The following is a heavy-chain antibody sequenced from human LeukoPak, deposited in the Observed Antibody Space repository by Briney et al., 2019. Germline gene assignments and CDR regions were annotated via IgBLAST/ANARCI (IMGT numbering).Heavy chain of an antibody. CDR1: GYIFTGYY. D-gene: IGHD5-24*01. CDR2: INPSGGST. V-gene: IGHV1-46*01. J-gene: IGHJ4*02. CDR3: AREPRRDGYKIRGGVDY. Sequence: ASVKVSCKASGYIFTGYYMHWVRQAPGQGLEWMGIINPSGGSTSYAQKFQGRVTMTRDMSTSTVYMELSSLRSEDTAAYYCAREPRRDGYKIRGGVDYWGQGTLVTVSS.